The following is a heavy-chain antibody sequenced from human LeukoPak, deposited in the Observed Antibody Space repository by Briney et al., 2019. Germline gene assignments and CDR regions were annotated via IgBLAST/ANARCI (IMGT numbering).Heavy chain of an antibody. CDR1: GFTFNGSA. D-gene: IGHD3-22*01. Sequence: GGSLKLSCAASGFTFNGSAMHWVRQASGKGLEWVGRIRSKAKSYATAYAASVKGRFTISRDDSTNTAYLQMNSLKTEDTAVYYCASTPYYYDSSDYSTRKPADYWGQGTLVTVSS. CDR3: ASTPYYYDSSDYSTRKPADY. V-gene: IGHV3-73*01. CDR2: IRSKAKSYAT. J-gene: IGHJ4*02.